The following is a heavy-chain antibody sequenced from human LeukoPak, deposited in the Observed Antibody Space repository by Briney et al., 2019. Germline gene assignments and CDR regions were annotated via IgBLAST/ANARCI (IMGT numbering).Heavy chain of an antibody. J-gene: IGHJ4*02. D-gene: IGHD3-16*01. CDR3: TREAIATGYAYD. CDR2: ISSGGDRT. V-gene: IGHV3-23*01. Sequence: GGTLRLSCAATGFSFSSYALSWVRQAPGKGLEWVSAISSGGDRTYYADSVTGRFTISRDNSKNMLFLQMSSLRAEDAAMYYCTREAIATGYAYDWGQGTLVTLFS. CDR1: GFSFSSYA.